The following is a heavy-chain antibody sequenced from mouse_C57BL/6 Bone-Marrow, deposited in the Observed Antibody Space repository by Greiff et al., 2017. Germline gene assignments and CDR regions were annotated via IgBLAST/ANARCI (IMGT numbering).Heavy chain of an antibody. Sequence: EVHLVESGGDLVKPGGSLKLSCAASGFTFSSYGMSWVRQTPDKRLEWVATISSGGSYTYYPDSVKGRFTISRDNAKNTLYLQMSSLKSEDTAMYYCARQRGLRQRGIYAMAYWGQGTSVPVSS. J-gene: IGHJ4*01. CDR1: GFTFSSYG. CDR2: ISSGGSYT. CDR3: ARQRGLRQRGIYAMAY. D-gene: IGHD2-4*01. V-gene: IGHV5-6*01.